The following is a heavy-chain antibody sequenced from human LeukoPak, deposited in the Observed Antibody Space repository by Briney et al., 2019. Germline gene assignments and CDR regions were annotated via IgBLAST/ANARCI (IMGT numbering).Heavy chain of an antibody. CDR1: GFTFSSYG. CDR2: IRYDGSNK. D-gene: IGHD4-23*01. V-gene: IGHV3-30*02. CDR3: NPMGGGTTCYSAGYCDYGGADFDS. J-gene: IGHJ4*02. Sequence: PGGSLRLSCAASGFTFSSYGMHWVRQAPGKGLEWVAFIRYDGSNKYYADSVKGRFTISRDNSKNTLYLQMNSLRAEDTAVYYCNPMGGGTTCYSAGYCDYGGADFDSWGQGTLVTVS.